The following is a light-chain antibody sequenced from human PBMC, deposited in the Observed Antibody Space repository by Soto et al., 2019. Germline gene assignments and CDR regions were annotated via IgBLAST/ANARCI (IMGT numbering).Light chain of an antibody. Sequence: EIVLTQSPGTLSLSPGERATLSCRASPTISSSDLAWYQQKTGQAPRLVIFGASSRAPDIPDRFSGSGSETDFTLTISRLEPEDFAVYYCQLSAISPPKYTFGQGTKLEI. CDR3: QLSAISPPKYT. CDR2: GAS. J-gene: IGKJ2*01. CDR1: PTISSSD. V-gene: IGKV3-20*01.